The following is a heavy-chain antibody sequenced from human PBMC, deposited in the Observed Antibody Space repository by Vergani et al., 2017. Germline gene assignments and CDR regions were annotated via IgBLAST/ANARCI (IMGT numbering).Heavy chain of an antibody. CDR3: AGGSVGYCSGGSCYSIPGAGIFDY. J-gene: IGHJ4*02. D-gene: IGHD2-15*01. CDR1: GGTFSSYG. Sequence: QVQLVQSGAEVKKPGSSVKVSCKASGGTFSSYGISWVRQAPGQGLEWMGGIIPIFGTANYAQKFQGRVTITADESTSTAYMGLSSLRSEDTAVYYCAGGSVGYCSGGSCYSIPGAGIFDYWGQGTLVTVSS. V-gene: IGHV1-69*12. CDR2: IIPIFGTA.